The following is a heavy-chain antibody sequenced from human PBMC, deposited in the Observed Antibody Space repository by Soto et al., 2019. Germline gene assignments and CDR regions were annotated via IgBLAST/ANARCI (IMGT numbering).Heavy chain of an antibody. V-gene: IGHV4-59*01. D-gene: IGHD3-3*01. CDR3: ARGEWFLRGYGMDV. CDR2: IYNGGSP. Sequence: QVQLQESGPGLVKASETLSLTRTVSGDSISTDYWSWIRQPPGKRLEYIGFIYNGGSPNYSPSLESRVTISPDTSKNQFSLTLSSVTAADTAVYYCARGEWFLRGYGMDVWGRGTTVTVS. J-gene: IGHJ6*02. CDR1: GDSISTDY.